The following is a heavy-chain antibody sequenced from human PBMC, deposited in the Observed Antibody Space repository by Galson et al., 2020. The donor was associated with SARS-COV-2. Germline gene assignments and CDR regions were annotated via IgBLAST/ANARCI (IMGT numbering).Heavy chain of an antibody. Sequence: GGSLRLSCTASGFIFSTYAMTWVRQAPGKGLEWVSAIGDSGGTTYYADSVKGRFTISRDNSKNTLYLQMNSLRVDDTAVYYCAKDPSGAGVAAAGTTYFDYWGQGALVTVSS. CDR1: GFIFSTYA. CDR3: AKDPSGAGVAAAGTTYFDY. V-gene: IGHV3-23*01. D-gene: IGHD6-13*01. CDR2: IGDSGGTT. J-gene: IGHJ4*02.